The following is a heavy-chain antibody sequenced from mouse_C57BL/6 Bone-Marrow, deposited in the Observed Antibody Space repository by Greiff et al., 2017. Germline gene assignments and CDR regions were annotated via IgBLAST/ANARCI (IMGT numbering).Heavy chain of an antibody. V-gene: IGHV1-59*01. J-gene: IGHJ3*01. Sequence: QVQLKESGAELVRPGTSVKLSCTASGYTFTSYWMHWVKQRPGQGLEWIGVIDPSDSYTNYTPKFKGKATLTVDTSSSTAYVQLSSLTSEDSAVYYCARGLLGWFAYWGEGTLVTVSA. CDR2: IDPSDSYT. D-gene: IGHD2-3*01. CDR3: ARGLLGWFAY. CDR1: GYTFTSYW.